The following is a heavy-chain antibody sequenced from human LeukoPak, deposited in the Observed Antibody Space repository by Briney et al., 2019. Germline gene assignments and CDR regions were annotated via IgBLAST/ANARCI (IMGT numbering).Heavy chain of an antibody. D-gene: IGHD3-10*01. CDR1: GFTFDDYA. CDR2: ISGDGGST. CDR3: AKDSWFRYPARHY. Sequence: GGSLRLSCAASGFTFDDYAMHWVRQAPGKGLEWVSLISGDGGSTYYADSVKGRFTISRDNAQNSLYLHMNSLRAEDTATYYCAKDSWFRYPARHYWGQGTLVTVS. V-gene: IGHV3-43*02. J-gene: IGHJ1*01.